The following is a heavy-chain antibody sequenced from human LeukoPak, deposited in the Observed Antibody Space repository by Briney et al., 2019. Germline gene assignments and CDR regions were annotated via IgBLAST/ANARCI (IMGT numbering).Heavy chain of an antibody. CDR2: ISGSGSST. CDR1: GFTFSSYA. D-gene: IGHD2-2*01. Sequence: GGSLRLSCAASGFTFSSYAMSWVRQAPGKGLEWVSTISGSGSSTYYADSVKGRFTISRDNSKNTLYLQMNSLRAEDTAVYYCAKDPYGTRYFDYWGQGTLVTVSS. CDR3: AKDPYGTRYFDY. J-gene: IGHJ4*02. V-gene: IGHV3-23*01.